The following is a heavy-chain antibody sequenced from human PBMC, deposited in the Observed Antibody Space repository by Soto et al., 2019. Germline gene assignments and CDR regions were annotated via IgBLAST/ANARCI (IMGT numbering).Heavy chain of an antibody. CDR3: ACIFSGGYGYGFYYYGMDV. CDR2: IYYSGST. V-gene: IGHV4-39*01. D-gene: IGHD5-18*01. CDR1: GGSISSSSYY. Sequence: SETLSLTCTVSGGSISSSSYYWGWIRQPPGKGLEGIGSIYYSGSTYYNPSLKSRVTISVDTSKNQFSLKLSSVTAADTAVYYRACIFSGGYGYGFYYYGMDVWGQGTTVT. J-gene: IGHJ6*02.